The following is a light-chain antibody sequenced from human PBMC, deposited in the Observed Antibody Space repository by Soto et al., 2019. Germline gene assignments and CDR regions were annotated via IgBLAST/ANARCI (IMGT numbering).Light chain of an antibody. CDR2: EVS. J-gene: IGLJ2*01. CDR1: SSDVGGYNY. Sequence: QSALTQPASVSGSPGQSITISCSGTSSDVGGYNYVSWYQQDPGKAPKLMIYEVSNRPSGVSSRFSGSKSGNTASLTISGLQVEDEADYYCSSYTRVTTSNVVFGGGTKLTVL. CDR3: SSYTRVTTSNVV. V-gene: IGLV2-14*01.